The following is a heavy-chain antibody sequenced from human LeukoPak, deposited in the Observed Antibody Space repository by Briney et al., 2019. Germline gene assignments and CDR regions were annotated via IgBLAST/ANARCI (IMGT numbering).Heavy chain of an antibody. CDR2: IYYSGST. J-gene: IGHJ6*03. D-gene: IGHD2-15*01. CDR1: GGSINSSSYY. V-gene: IGHV4-39*07. Sequence: SETLSLTCTVSGGSINSSSYYWGWIRQPPGKGLEWIGSIYYSGSTYYNPSLKSRVTISVDTSKNQFSLKLSSVTAADTAVYYCSCFSYYYYYMDVWGQGTTVTVSS. CDR3: SCFSYYYYYMDV.